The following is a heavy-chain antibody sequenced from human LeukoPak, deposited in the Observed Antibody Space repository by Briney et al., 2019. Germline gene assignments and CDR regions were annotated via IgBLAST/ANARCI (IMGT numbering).Heavy chain of an antibody. V-gene: IGHV3-15*01. Sequence: GWSLGLYCAAAALTFKYAWMTWVRQAPRKGPQWVGRIKSKTDGETTDYAAAVKSRFSLSRDDSKNMVYLQMTSLKTDDTAVYYCTTLVGAPTYWGQGTPVTVSS. CDR3: TTLVGAPTY. CDR2: IKSKTDGETT. D-gene: IGHD1-26*01. CDR1: ALTFKYAW. J-gene: IGHJ4*02.